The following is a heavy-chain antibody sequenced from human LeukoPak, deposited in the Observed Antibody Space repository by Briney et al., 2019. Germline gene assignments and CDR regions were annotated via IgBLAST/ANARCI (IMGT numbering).Heavy chain of an antibody. CDR2: IYDSGST. CDR1: GGSISSNSCY. V-gene: IGHV4-39*07. CDR3: ARVGSHGGDDAFDI. J-gene: IGHJ3*02. Sequence: SETLSLTCTFSGGSISSNSCYWGWIRQPPGKGLEWIGSIYDSGSTYYTPSLKSRFTISVEKSKTQFSLKLSSLTPAYTAVYYWARVGSHGGDDAFDIWGQGKMVTVSS. D-gene: IGHD1-26*01.